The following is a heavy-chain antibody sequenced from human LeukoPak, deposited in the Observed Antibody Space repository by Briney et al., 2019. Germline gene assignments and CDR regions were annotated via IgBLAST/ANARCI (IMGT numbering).Heavy chain of an antibody. CDR3: ARESRASSPSAS. J-gene: IGHJ4*02. CDR2: VHLSGAS. V-gene: IGHV4-4*02. Sequence: SETQTLLCAVSGGSTLTTNGRSWVRQPPGKGLEWIGEVHLSGASNYNPSLKSRVNMSIDKSKNQLSLELTSVTAADTAIYYCARESRASSPSASWGQRALVTVSS. CDR1: GGSTLTTNG. D-gene: IGHD3-10*01.